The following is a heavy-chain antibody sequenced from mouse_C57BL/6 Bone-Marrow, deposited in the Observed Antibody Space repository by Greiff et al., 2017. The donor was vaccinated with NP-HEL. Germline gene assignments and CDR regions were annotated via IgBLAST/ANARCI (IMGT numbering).Heavy chain of an antibody. CDR1: GFTFSDYG. Sequence: EVKLVESGGGLVKPGGSLKLSCAASGFTFSDYGMHWVRQAPEKGLEWVAYISSGSSTIYYADTVKGRFTISRDNAKNTLFLQMTSLRSEDTAMYYCAREREIGYFDVWGTGTTVTVSS. CDR3: AREREIGYFDV. V-gene: IGHV5-17*01. D-gene: IGHD5-1-1*01. CDR2: ISSGSSTI. J-gene: IGHJ1*03.